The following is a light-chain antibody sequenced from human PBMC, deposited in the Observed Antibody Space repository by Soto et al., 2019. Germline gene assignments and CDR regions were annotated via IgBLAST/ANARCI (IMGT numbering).Light chain of an antibody. Sequence: QSVLTQPASVFGSPGQSITISCTGTNSDIGGYNFVSWYQQHPGKVPKLMIYDVSNRPSGVSDRLSGSKSGNTASLTISGLQAVDEADYYCSSYRSTNTLVVFGGGTKLTVL. J-gene: IGLJ2*01. CDR3: SSYRSTNTLVV. CDR2: DVS. V-gene: IGLV2-14*03. CDR1: NSDIGGYNF.